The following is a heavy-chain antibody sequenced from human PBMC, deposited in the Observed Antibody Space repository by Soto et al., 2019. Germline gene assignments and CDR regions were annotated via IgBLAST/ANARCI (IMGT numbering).Heavy chain of an antibody. V-gene: IGHV1-46*01. CDR1: GYTFTSYY. D-gene: IGHD3-10*01. CDR2: INPSGGST. Sequence: QVQLVQPGAEVKKPGASVKVSCMASGYTFTSYYLHWLRQAPGQGLEWMGIINPSGGSTPYAKKFQGRVTMTRDTSTSTVYMELGSRRSEDTAMFYCARASSSGRSFDYWGQGTLLTVSA. J-gene: IGHJ4*02. CDR3: ARASSSGRSFDY.